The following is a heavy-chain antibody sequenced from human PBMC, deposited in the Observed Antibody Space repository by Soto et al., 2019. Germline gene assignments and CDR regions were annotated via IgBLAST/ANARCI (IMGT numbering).Heavy chain of an antibody. J-gene: IGHJ4*02. D-gene: IGHD4-17*01. CDR3: ARDESTVTTMGFDY. CDR1: GYTFTSYG. Sequence: SVKVSCKASGYTFTSYGISWVRQAPGQGLEWMGWISAYNGNTNYAQKLQGRVTMTTDTSTSTAYMELSSLRSDDTAVYYCARDESTVTTMGFDYWGQGTLVTVSS. V-gene: IGHV1-18*01. CDR2: ISAYNGNT.